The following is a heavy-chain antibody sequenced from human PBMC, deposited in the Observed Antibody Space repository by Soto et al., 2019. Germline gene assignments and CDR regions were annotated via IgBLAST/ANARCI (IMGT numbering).Heavy chain of an antibody. CDR2: IYYSGST. V-gene: IGHV4-39*01. CDR3: ASRFLDSLTGYRFYFDY. Sequence: SETLSLTCTVACGSISSSSYYWGWIRQPPGKGLEWIGSIYYSGSTYYNPSLKSRVTISVDTSKNQFSLKLSSVTAADTAVYYCASRFLDSLTGYRFYFDYWVQGTLVTVYS. CDR1: CGSISSSSYY. D-gene: IGHD3-9*01. J-gene: IGHJ4*02.